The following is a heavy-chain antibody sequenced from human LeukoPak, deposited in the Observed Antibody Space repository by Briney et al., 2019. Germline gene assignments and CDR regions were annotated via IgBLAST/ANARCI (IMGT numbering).Heavy chain of an antibody. J-gene: IGHJ3*02. CDR3: ARDLGYGDYAGDDAFDI. Sequence: ASVKVSCKASGYTFTSYAMNWVRQAPGQGLEWMGWINTNTGNPTYAQGFTGRFVFSLDTSVSTAYLQISSLKAEDTAVYYCARDLGYGDYAGDDAFDIWGQGTMVTVSS. CDR2: INTNTGNP. CDR1: GYTFTSYA. V-gene: IGHV7-4-1*02. D-gene: IGHD4-17*01.